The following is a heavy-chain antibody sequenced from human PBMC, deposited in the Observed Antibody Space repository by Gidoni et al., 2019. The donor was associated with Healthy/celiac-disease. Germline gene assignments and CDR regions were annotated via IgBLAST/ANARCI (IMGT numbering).Heavy chain of an antibody. D-gene: IGHD6-19*01. V-gene: IGHV3-23*01. Sequence: EVQLLESGGGLVQPGGSLRLSCAASGFTFSSYAMSWVRQAPRKGLEWVSAISGSGGSTYYADSVKGRFTISRDNSKNTLYLQMNSLRAEDTAVYYCAKGSGIAVAGPWYYFDYWGQGTLVTVSS. CDR1: GFTFSSYA. J-gene: IGHJ4*02. CDR3: AKGSGIAVAGPWYYFDY. CDR2: ISGSGGST.